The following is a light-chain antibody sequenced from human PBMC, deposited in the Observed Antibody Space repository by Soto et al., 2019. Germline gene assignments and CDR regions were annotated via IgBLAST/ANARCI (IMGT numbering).Light chain of an antibody. J-gene: IGLJ1*01. CDR1: SSDVGGYNY. CDR2: DVS. CDR3: SSYTSSSTRV. V-gene: IGLV2-14*01. Sequence: QSVLTQPASVSGSPGQSITISCTGTSSDVGGYNYVSWYQQHPGKAPKLMIYDVSNRPSGVSNRFSGSKSGNTASLSISGLQAEDEADYDCSSYTSSSTRVFGTGTKVTGL.